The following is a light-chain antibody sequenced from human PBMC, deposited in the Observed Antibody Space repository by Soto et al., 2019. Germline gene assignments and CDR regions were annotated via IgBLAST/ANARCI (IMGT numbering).Light chain of an antibody. CDR3: AAWDDSLSRYV. V-gene: IGLV1-47*01. J-gene: IGLJ1*01. CDR1: SSNIGSNY. CDR2: RNN. Sequence: QSVLTQPPSASGTPGQRVTISCSGSSSNIGSNYVYWYQQLPGTAPKLLIYRNNQRPSGVPDRFSGSKSGTSASLAISGLRSEDEDDYYCAAWDDSLSRYVFGTGTKVTVL.